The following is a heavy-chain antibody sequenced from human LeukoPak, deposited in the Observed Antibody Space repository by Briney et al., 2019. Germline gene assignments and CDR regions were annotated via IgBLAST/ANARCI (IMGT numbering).Heavy chain of an antibody. CDR2: IYSDGTT. Sequence: GGSLRLSCVGSKFIVSDNCMSRVRQAPGKGLEWVSVIYSDGTTFYSDSVKGRFTISRVNSKNILYLQMNSLRAEDTAVYYCARERIYFGSGRDLTDARLFYYYGMDVWGQGTTVTVSS. D-gene: IGHD3-10*01. V-gene: IGHV3-53*01. CDR3: ARERIYFGSGRDLTDARLFYYYGMDV. J-gene: IGHJ6*02. CDR1: KFIVSDNC.